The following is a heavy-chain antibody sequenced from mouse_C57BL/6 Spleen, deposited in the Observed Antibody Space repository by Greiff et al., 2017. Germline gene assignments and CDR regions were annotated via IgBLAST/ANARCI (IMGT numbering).Heavy chain of an antibody. J-gene: IGHJ4*01. CDR1: GYTFTSYW. V-gene: IGHV1-59*01. CDR3: ARRGGSSHAMDY. Sequence: VQLQQSGAELVRPGTSVKLSCKASGYTFTSYWMHWVKQRPGQGLEWIGVIDPSDSYTNYNQKFKGKATLTVDTSSSTAYMQLSSLTSEDSAVYYCARRGGSSHAMDYWGQGTSVTVSS. D-gene: IGHD1-1*01. CDR2: IDPSDSYT.